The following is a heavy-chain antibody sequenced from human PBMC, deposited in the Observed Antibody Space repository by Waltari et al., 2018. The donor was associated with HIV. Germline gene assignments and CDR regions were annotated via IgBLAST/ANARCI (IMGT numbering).Heavy chain of an antibody. Sequence: EVQLVESGGGLVKPGGSLRLSCAASGFTFSSHRMNWVRQAPGTGLEWVSSISSSSSYIYYADSVKGRFTISRDNAKNSLYLQMNSLRAEDTAVYYCARDRGRGSYPDAFDIWGQWTMVTVSS. J-gene: IGHJ3*02. CDR3: ARDRGRGSYPDAFDI. CDR2: ISSSSSYI. CDR1: GFTFSSHR. V-gene: IGHV3-21*01. D-gene: IGHD1-26*01.